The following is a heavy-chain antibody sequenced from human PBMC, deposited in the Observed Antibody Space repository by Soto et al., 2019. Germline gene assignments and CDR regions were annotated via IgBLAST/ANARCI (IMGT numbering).Heavy chain of an antibody. J-gene: IGHJ5*02. D-gene: IGHD3-3*01. Sequence: GASVKVSCKASGYTFTDYYMHCVRQAPGQGLEWMGWINPNSGGTNYAQKFQGWVTMTRDTSLSTASMELRRLRSDDTAVYYCAIVRENYDFWSGYLYGLDPWGQGTLVTVSS. V-gene: IGHV1-2*04. CDR1: GYTFTDYY. CDR3: AIVRENYDFWSGYLYGLDP. CDR2: INPNSGGT.